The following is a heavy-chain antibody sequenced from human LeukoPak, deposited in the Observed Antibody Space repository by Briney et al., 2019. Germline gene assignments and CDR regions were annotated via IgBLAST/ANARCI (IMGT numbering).Heavy chain of an antibody. Sequence: GASVKVSCKASGYTFTSYDINWVRQATGQGLEWMGWMNPNSGNTGYAQNFQGRVTMTRNTSISTAYMELSSLTSEDSAVYYCARRIGEAGTTLHYWGQGTLVTVSS. D-gene: IGHD6-13*01. J-gene: IGHJ4*02. CDR1: GYTFTSYD. CDR3: ARRIGEAGTTLHY. V-gene: IGHV1-8*01. CDR2: MNPNSGNT.